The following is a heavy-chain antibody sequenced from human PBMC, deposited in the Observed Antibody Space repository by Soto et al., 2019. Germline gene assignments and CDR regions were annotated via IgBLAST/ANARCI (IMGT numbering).Heavy chain of an antibody. Sequence: SVNFSCKASGFTFTSSAVQWVRQARGQRLEWIGWIVVGSGNTNYAQKFQERVTITRDMSTSTAYMELSSLRSEDTAVYYCAAVIPDYYGMDVWGQGTTVTVSS. J-gene: IGHJ6*02. V-gene: IGHV1-58*01. CDR3: AAVIPDYYGMDV. CDR1: GFTFTSSA. CDR2: IVVGSGNT. D-gene: IGHD2-21*01.